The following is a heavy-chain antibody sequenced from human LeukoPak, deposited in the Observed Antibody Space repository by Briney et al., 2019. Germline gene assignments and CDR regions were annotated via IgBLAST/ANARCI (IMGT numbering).Heavy chain of an antibody. J-gene: IGHJ4*02. CDR3: ARGGSITMVRGVPFDY. Sequence: SETLSLTCAVYGGSFSGYYWSWIRQPPGRGLEWIGEINHSGSTNYNPPLKSRVTISVDTSKNQFSLKLSSVTAADTAVYYCARGGSITMVRGVPFDYWGQGTLVTVSS. CDR2: INHSGST. CDR1: GGSFSGYY. D-gene: IGHD3-10*01. V-gene: IGHV4-34*01.